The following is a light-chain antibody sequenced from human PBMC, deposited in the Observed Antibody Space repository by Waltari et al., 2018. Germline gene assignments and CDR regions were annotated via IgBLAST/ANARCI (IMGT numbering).Light chain of an antibody. CDR2: EDR. V-gene: IGLV3-10*01. CDR3: YSTGSSGDYRV. Sequence: SYELTQPPSVSVSPGQTARLTCSGDEFAKKYVHWYQQKSGQAPVVVIYEDRKRPSGIPERFSGSSSGPMATLTISGAQVEDEGDYYCYSTGSSGDYRVFGGGTKLTVL. CDR1: EFAKKY. J-gene: IGLJ2*01.